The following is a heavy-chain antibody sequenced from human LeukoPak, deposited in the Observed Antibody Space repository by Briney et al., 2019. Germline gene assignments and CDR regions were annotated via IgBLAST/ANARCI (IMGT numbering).Heavy chain of an antibody. CDR2: ISGSGGST. J-gene: IGHJ1*01. Sequence: GGSLRLSCAASGFTFSNYWMSWVRQAPGKGLEWVSAISGSGGSTYYADSVKGRFTISRDNSKNTLYLQMNSLRAEDTAVYYCAKVMVPAAILEYFQHWGQGTLVTVSS. CDR3: AKVMVPAAILEYFQH. CDR1: GFTFSNYW. D-gene: IGHD2-2*01. V-gene: IGHV3-23*01.